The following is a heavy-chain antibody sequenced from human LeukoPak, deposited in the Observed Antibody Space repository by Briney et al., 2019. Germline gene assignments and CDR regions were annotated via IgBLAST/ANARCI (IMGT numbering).Heavy chain of an antibody. CDR3: ARDWNDYGDYYFDY. J-gene: IGHJ4*02. Sequence: GGSLRLSCAASGFTFSSYGMHWVRQAPGKGVEWVAFIRCDGSNKYYADSVKGRFTISRDNSKNTLYLQMNSLRAEDTAVYYCARDWNDYGDYYFDYWGQGTLVTVSS. V-gene: IGHV3-30*02. CDR2: IRCDGSNK. CDR1: GFTFSSYG. D-gene: IGHD4-17*01.